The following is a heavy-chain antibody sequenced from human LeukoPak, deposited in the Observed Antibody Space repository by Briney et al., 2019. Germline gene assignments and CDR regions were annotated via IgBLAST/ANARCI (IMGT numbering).Heavy chain of an antibody. CDR1: GFTFSSYA. D-gene: IGHD2-2*02. J-gene: IGHJ4*02. CDR3: AKELRKYPLQYRAPSFGY. Sequence: PGGSLRLSCAASGFTFSSYAMSWVRQAPGKGLEWVSAISGSGGSTYYADSVKGRFTISRDNSKNTLYLQMNSLRAEDTAVYYCAKELRKYPLQYRAPSFGYWGQGSLVTISS. V-gene: IGHV3-23*01. CDR2: ISGSGGST.